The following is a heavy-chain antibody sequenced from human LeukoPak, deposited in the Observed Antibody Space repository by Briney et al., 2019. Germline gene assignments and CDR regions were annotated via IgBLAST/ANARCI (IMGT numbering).Heavy chain of an antibody. CDR3: ARTQLVGATEFDY. CDR2: IYYSGST. J-gene: IGHJ4*02. D-gene: IGHD1-26*01. Sequence: SETLSLTCTVSGGSISSGSYYWSWIRQPAGKGLEWIGYIYYSGSTNYNPSLKSRVTISVDTSKNQFSLKLSSVTAADTAVYYCARTQLVGATEFDYWGQGTLVTVSS. CDR1: GGSISSGSYY. V-gene: IGHV4-61*10.